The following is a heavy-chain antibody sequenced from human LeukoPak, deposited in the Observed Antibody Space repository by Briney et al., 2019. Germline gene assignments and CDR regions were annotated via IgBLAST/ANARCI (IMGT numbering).Heavy chain of an antibody. V-gene: IGHV1-2*02. Sequence: ASVKVSCKPSGCTFTGYYMHWVRQAPGQGLEWMGWINPNSGGTNYAQKFQGRVTMTTDTSISTAYMELTRLTSDDTAVYYCARLRGPTVVTPVYYWGQGTLVTVSS. CDR1: GCTFTGYY. CDR3: ARLRGPTVVTPVYY. CDR2: INPNSGGT. D-gene: IGHD4-23*01. J-gene: IGHJ4*02.